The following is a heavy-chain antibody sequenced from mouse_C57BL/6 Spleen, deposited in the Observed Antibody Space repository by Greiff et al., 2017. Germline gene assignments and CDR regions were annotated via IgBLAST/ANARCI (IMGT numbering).Heavy chain of an antibody. CDR1: GYTFTSYW. CDR2: IHPNSGST. D-gene: IGHD2-5*01. J-gene: IGHJ2*01. V-gene: IGHV1-64*01. Sequence: VQLQQPGAELVKPGASVKLSCKASGYTFTSYWMHWVKQRPGQGLEWIGMIHPNSGSTNYNEKFKSKATLTVDKSASTAYMQLSSLTSEDSAVYYCARGGYSNSYFDYWGQGTTLTVSS. CDR3: ARGGYSNSYFDY.